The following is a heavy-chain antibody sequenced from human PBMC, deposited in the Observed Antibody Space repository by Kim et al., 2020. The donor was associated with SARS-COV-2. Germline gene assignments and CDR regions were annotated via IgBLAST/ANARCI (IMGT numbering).Heavy chain of an antibody. V-gene: IGHV4-34*01. CDR1: GGSFSGYY. CDR3: ARGGPYCSSTSCYRPGHY. Sequence: SETLSLTCAVYGGSFSGYYWSWIRQPPGKGLEWIGEINHSGSTNYNPSLKSRVTISVDTSKNQFSLKLSSVTAADTAMYYCARGGPYCSSTSCYRPGHY. D-gene: IGHD2-2*02. J-gene: IGHJ6*01. CDR2: INHSGST.